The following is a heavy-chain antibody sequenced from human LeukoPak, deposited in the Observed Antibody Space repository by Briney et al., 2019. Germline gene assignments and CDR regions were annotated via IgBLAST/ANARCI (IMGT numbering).Heavy chain of an antibody. CDR2: IKQDGSEK. D-gene: IGHD3-16*01. V-gene: IGHV3-7*01. Sequence: PGGSLRLSCAASGFTFSSFWMTWVRQAPGKGLQWVANIKQDGSEKRYVDSVKGRFTISRDNAKNSLYLQMNSLRAEDTAVYYCASVGGGGAAVVDYWGQGTLVTVSS. J-gene: IGHJ4*02. CDR1: GFTFSSFW. CDR3: ASVGGGGAAVVDY.